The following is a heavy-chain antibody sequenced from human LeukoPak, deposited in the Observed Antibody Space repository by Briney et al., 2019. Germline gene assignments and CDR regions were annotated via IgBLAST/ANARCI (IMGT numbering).Heavy chain of an antibody. V-gene: IGHV4-61*01. CDR2: IYYSGST. Sequence: SETLSLTRTVSGGSVSSGSYYWSWIRQPPGKGLEWIGYIYYSGSTNYNPSLKSRVTISVDTSKNQFSLKLSSVTAADTAVYYCARENSILVFDYWGQGTLVTVSS. J-gene: IGHJ4*02. CDR1: GGSVSSGSYY. CDR3: ARENSILVFDY. D-gene: IGHD4-11*01.